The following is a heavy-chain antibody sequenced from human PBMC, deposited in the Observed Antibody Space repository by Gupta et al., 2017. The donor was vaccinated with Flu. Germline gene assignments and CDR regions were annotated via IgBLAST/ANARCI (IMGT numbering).Heavy chain of an antibody. CDR1: GGSISKIGSS. J-gene: IGHJ5*02. CDR2: MYYSGST. Sequence: QLQLQESGPGLVKPSETLSLTCTVSGGSISKIGSSWGWIRPPPGKGLEWIGSMYYSGSTYYNPSLKSRVTTSVDTSKNQFSLKLSSVTAADTAVYYCARHGGSTILGYCRSGSCNKWIDPWGQGTLVTVSS. CDR3: ARHGGSTILGYCRSGSCNKWIDP. V-gene: IGHV4-39*01. D-gene: IGHD2-15*01.